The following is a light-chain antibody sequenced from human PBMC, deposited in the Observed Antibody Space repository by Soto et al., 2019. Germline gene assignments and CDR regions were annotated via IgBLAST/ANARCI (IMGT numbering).Light chain of an antibody. V-gene: IGLV1-40*01. Sequence: QPVLTQPPSVSGAPGQRVTISCTGRSSNIGAGYDVHWYQQLPGTAPKLLIYGNSNRPSGVPDRFSGSKSGTSASLAITGLQAEDEADYYCQSYDSSLSGSWVFGGGTKLTVL. J-gene: IGLJ3*02. CDR2: GNS. CDR3: QSYDSSLSGSWV. CDR1: SSNIGAGYD.